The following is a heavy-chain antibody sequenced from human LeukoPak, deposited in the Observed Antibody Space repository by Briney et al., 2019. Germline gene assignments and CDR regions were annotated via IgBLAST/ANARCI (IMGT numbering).Heavy chain of an antibody. J-gene: IGHJ4*02. CDR3: ARKGFFDY. V-gene: IGHV4-59*08. Sequence: KASETLSLTCTVSGGSISSYYWSWIRQPPGKGLEWIGYIYYSGSTNYNPSLKSRVTISVDTSKNQFSLKLSSVTAADTAVYYCARKGFFDYWGQGTLVTVSS. CDR2: IYYSGST. D-gene: IGHD2-15*01. CDR1: GGSISSYY.